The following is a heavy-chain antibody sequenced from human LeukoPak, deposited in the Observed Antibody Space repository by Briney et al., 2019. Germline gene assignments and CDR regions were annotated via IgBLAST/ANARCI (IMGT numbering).Heavy chain of an antibody. Sequence: PSETLSLTCAVYGGSFSGYYWSRIRQPPGKGLGWIGEINHSGSTNYNPSLKSRVTISVDTSKNQFSLKLSSVTAADTAVYYCARVDVGSSSWEALDYWGQGTLVTVSS. CDR3: ARVDVGSSSWEALDY. D-gene: IGHD6-13*01. CDR2: INHSGST. CDR1: GGSFSGYY. V-gene: IGHV4-34*01. J-gene: IGHJ4*02.